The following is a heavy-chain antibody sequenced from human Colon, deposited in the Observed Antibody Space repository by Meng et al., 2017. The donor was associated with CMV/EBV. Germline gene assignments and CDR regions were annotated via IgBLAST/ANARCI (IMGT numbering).Heavy chain of an antibody. V-gene: IGHV3-23*01. J-gene: IGHJ5*02. CDR3: AKETILYHRGWFDP. Sequence: GESLKISCAASGFTLSTYAMSWVRQAPGKGLEWVSGTSNSGGSTYYADSVKGRFTISRDNSKNTLYLQMNSLRAEDTAVYYCAKETILYHRGWFDPWGQGTLVTVSS. CDR1: GFTLSTYA. D-gene: IGHD2-8*01. CDR2: TSNSGGST.